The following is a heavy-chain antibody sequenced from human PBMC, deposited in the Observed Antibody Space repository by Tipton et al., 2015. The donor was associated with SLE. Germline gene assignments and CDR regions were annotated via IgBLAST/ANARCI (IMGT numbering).Heavy chain of an antibody. CDR1: GGSISSSSHY. J-gene: IGHJ4*02. D-gene: IGHD6-13*01. V-gene: IGHV4-39*01. CDR2: IYYSGST. CDR3: ARGKQQLETELDY. Sequence: TLSLTCTVSGGSISSSSHYWGWIRQPPGKGLEWIGSIYYSGSTYYNPSLKSRVTISVDTSKNQFSLKLSSVTAADTAVYYCARGKQQLETELDYWGQGTLVTVSS.